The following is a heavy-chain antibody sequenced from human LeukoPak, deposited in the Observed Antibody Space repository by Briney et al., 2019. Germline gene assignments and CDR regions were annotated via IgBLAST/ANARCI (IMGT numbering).Heavy chain of an antibody. Sequence: GGSLRLSCAASGFTFSSYAMSWVRQAPGKGLEWVSAISGSGGNTYYADSVKGRFTISRDNSKNTLYLQMNSLRAEDTAVYYCAKGDFWSGYLVTHPNNWFDPWGQGTLVTVSS. D-gene: IGHD3-3*01. CDR1: GFTFSSYA. CDR2: ISGSGGNT. J-gene: IGHJ5*02. CDR3: AKGDFWSGYLVTHPNNWFDP. V-gene: IGHV3-23*01.